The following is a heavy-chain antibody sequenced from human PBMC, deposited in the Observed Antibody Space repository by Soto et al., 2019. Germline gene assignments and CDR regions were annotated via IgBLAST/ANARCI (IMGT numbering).Heavy chain of an antibody. CDR1: GGSITSGRSS. Sequence: SETLSLTCSVSGGSITSGRSSWNWIRQPPGKGLEWIASIYHSGSTYKNPSLKSRVTISVDRSKNQFSLKLSSVTAADTAVYYCVGARYGGVGATYSESWGQGALVTVSS. CDR2: IYHSGST. D-gene: IGHD1-26*01. CDR3: VGARYGGVGATYSES. V-gene: IGHV4-30-2*01. J-gene: IGHJ4*02.